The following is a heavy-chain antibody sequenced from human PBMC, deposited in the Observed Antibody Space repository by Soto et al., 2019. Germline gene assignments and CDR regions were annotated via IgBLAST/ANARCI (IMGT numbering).Heavy chain of an antibody. J-gene: IGHJ5*02. CDR2: IYTSGKT. Sequence: PSETLSLTCTVSGDSISNYYWNWIRQRAGKGLEWIGRIYTSGKTDYNPSLKSRVSMSVDTSKKQFSLRLSSVTAADTAVYHCATGHYYDNWFDPWGPGILVTVSS. V-gene: IGHV4-4*07. CDR3: ATGHYYDNWFDP. CDR1: GDSISNYY. D-gene: IGHD3-3*01.